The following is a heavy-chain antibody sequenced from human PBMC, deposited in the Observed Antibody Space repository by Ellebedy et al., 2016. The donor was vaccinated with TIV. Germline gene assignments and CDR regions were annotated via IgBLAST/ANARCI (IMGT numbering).Heavy chain of an antibody. CDR2: INPSGGST. D-gene: IGHD5-12*01. J-gene: IGHJ6*02. V-gene: IGHV1-46*01. Sequence: ASVKVSCKASGYTFTSYYMHWVRQAPGQGLEWMGIINPSGGSTSYAQKFQGRVTMTRDTSTSTVYMELSSLRSEDTAVYYCARLPVATTVYYYGMDVWGQGTTVTVSS. CDR1: GYTFTSYY. CDR3: ARLPVATTVYYYGMDV.